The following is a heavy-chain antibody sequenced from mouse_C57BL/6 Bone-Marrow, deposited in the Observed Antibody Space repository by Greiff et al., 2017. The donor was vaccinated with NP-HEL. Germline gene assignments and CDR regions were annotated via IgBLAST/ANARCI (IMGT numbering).Heavy chain of an antibody. CDR1: GYTFTSYW. D-gene: IGHD4-1*02. CDR3: ARPPQLGRDY. CDR2: IDPSDSYT. V-gene: IGHV1-50*01. Sequence: VQLQQPGAELVKPGASVKLSCKASGYTFTSYWMQWVKQRPGQGLEWIGEIDPSDSYTNYNQKFKGKATLTVDTSSSTAYMQLSSLTSEDSAVYYCARPPQLGRDYWGQGTTLTVSS. J-gene: IGHJ2*01.